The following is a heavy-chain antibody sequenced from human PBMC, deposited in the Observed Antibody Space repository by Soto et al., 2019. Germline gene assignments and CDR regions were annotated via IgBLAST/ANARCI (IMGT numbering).Heavy chain of an antibody. CDR1: GFTFGRFG. V-gene: IGHV3-30*03. J-gene: IGHJ5*02. CDR3: AREVRANLDDFGDYEWFDP. D-gene: IGHD4-17*01. Sequence: QVELMESGGDVVQTGGSLRLSCAASGFTFGRFGMHWVRQGPGKGLEWVSFISYAGGNTEYEDSVKGRFIVSRDNSKNTLDLQMRSLRVEDTAVYFCAREVRANLDDFGDYEWFDPWGRGTLVTVSS. CDR2: ISYAGGNT.